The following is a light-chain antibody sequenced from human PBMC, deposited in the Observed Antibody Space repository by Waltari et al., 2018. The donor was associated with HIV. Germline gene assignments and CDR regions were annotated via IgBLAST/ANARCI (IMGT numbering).Light chain of an antibody. V-gene: IGLV1-44*01. CDR2: GRD. Sequence: QSALTQPPSTSGTPGQRVTISCSGSSANLGKYVVNWVQQVPGTSPKLRVSGRDQRPSGGPDRFSGSKSGTSGSRAIGGLQSEDEGDYYCAVWDDSVNGYVVGTGTKVTVL. J-gene: IGLJ1*01. CDR3: AVWDDSVNGYV. CDR1: SANLGKYV.